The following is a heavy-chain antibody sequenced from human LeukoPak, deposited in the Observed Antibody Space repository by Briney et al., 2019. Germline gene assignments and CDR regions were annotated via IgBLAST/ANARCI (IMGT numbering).Heavy chain of an antibody. V-gene: IGHV1-18*01. CDR1: VYTFTHYS. Sequence: ASVKVSCKTSVYTFTHYSISWVRQAPGQGLEWMGWSSAYNGNTDYAQKFQGRVTMTTDTSTSTAYMELRSLRSDDTAVYYCARDLPAYTGYETHDYWGQGTLVTVSS. CDR3: ARDLPAYTGYETHDY. D-gene: IGHD5-12*01. J-gene: IGHJ4*02. CDR2: SSAYNGNT.